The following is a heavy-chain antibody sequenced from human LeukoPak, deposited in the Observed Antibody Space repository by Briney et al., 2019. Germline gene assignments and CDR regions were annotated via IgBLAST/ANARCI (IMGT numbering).Heavy chain of an antibody. V-gene: IGHV3-48*01. CDR2: ISTSSSSI. CDR3: ARSLGAARWD. CDR1: GFTFSSYS. Sequence: GGSLRLSCAASGFTFSSYSMSWVRQAPGKGLEWVSYISTSSSSIYYAESVKGRFTISRDNAKNSLYLQMNSLRVEDTAVYYCARSLGAARWDWGQGTLVTVSS. J-gene: IGHJ4*02. D-gene: IGHD1-26*01.